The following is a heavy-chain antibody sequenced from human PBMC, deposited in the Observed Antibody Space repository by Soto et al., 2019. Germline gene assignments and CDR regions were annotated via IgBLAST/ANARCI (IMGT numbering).Heavy chain of an antibody. CDR3: ARGRDDILTGYYPPTMDV. Sequence: SETLSLTCAVSGGSISNSGFSWSWIRQSPGKGLEWIGRIYHSGSTYYSPSLKSRATISEDRATNQISLKLTSVTAADTAVYYCARGRDDILTGYYPPTMDVWGQGTTVTVSS. D-gene: IGHD3-9*01. J-gene: IGHJ6*02. V-gene: IGHV4-30-2*06. CDR1: GGSISNSGFS. CDR2: IYHSGST.